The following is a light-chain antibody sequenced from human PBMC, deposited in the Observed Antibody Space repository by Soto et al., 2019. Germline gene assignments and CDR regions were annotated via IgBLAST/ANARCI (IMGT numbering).Light chain of an antibody. Sequence: QSALTQPPSASGSPGQSVTISCTGTSSDVGGYNYVSWYQQHPGKAPKLMIYDVSKRPSGVPDRFSGSKSGNTASLTVSGLQAEDEADYYCSSYADKNNLVFGGGTKITVL. CDR3: SSYADKNNLV. CDR2: DVS. CDR1: SSDVGGYNY. J-gene: IGLJ2*01. V-gene: IGLV2-8*01.